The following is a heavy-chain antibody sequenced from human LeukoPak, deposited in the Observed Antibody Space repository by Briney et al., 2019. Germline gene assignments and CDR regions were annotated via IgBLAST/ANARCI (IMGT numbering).Heavy chain of an antibody. CDR2: ISGRGGST. V-gene: IGHV3-23*01. Sequence: PGGSLRLSCAASGFTFSSYAMSWVRQAPGKGLEWVSAISGRGGSTYYADSVKGRFTISRDNSKNTLYLQMNSLRAEDTAVYYCAKGGRDIVVVPAAMFSRDWFDPWGQGTLVTVSS. CDR3: AKGGRDIVVVPAAMFSRDWFDP. J-gene: IGHJ5*02. D-gene: IGHD2-2*01. CDR1: GFTFSSYA.